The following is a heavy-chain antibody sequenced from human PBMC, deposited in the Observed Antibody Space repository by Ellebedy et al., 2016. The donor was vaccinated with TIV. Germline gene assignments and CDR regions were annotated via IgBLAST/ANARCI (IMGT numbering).Heavy chain of an antibody. V-gene: IGHV4-39*07. J-gene: IGHJ2*01. CDR1: GGSISSSSYY. Sequence: SETLSLTXTVSGGSISSSSYYWGWIRQPPGKGLEWIGSIYYSGSTYYNPSLKSRVTISVDTSKNQFSLKLSSVTAADTAVYYCARDRGPQLVDWYFDLWGRGTLVTVSS. CDR2: IYYSGST. D-gene: IGHD6-13*01. CDR3: ARDRGPQLVDWYFDL.